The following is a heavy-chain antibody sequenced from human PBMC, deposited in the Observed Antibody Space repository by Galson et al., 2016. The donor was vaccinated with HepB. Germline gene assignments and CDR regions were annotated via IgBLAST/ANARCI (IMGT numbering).Heavy chain of an antibody. CDR2: IIPIFATT. CDR3: ATWATLSEYSALRDGYNLGICVI. Sequence: SVKVSCKASGGTFSSNTISWVRQAPGQGFEWLGGIIPIFATTYYAQKFQGRVTITADESTSTVYMELSSLRSEDTAVYFCATWATLSEYSALRDGYNLGICVIGGQVTQVTGSS. V-gene: IGHV1-69*13. CDR1: GGTFSSNT. D-gene: IGHD5-24*01. J-gene: IGHJ3*02.